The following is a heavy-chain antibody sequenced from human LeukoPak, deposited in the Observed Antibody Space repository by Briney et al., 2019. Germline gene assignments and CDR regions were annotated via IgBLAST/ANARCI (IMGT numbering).Heavy chain of an antibody. D-gene: IGHD3-22*01. CDR1: GFXFSSYS. CDR3: ARDRYYYDSSGEDAFDI. CDR2: MSSSSSYI. V-gene: IGHV3-21*01. Sequence: GGSLRLSYGASGFXFSSYSINWVRQAPGKGLEWISSMSSSSSYIYYADSVKGRFTISRDNAKNSLYLQMNSLRAEDTAVYYRARDRYYYDSSGEDAFDIWGQGTMVTVSS. J-gene: IGHJ3*02.